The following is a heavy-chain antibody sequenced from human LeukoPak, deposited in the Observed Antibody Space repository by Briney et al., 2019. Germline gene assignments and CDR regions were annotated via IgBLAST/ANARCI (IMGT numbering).Heavy chain of an antibody. CDR2: IYHSGST. D-gene: IGHD3-22*01. V-gene: IGHV4-30-2*01. Sequence: SETLWRTCAVSGGSITSGGYSWSWIRQPPATSLAVIGYIYHSGSTYYNPSLKSRVTISVDRSKNQFSLKLSSVTAADTAVYYCARGSGYDSSGYYPYWGQGTLVTVSS. CDR1: GGSITSGGYS. CDR3: ARGSGYDSSGYYPY. J-gene: IGHJ4*02.